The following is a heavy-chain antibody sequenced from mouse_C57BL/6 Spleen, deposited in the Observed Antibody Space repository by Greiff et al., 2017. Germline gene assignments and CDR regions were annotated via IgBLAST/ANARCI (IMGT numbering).Heavy chain of an antibody. D-gene: IGHD2-2*01. Sequence: EVQRVESGPGLVKPSQSLSLTCSVTGYSITSGYYWNWIRQFPGNKLEWMGYISYDGSNNYNPSLKNRISITRDTSKNQFFLKLNSVTTEDTATYYCARDHGYVLMDYWGQGTSVTVSS. CDR2: ISYDGSN. CDR1: GYSITSGYY. V-gene: IGHV3-6*01. J-gene: IGHJ4*01. CDR3: ARDHGYVLMDY.